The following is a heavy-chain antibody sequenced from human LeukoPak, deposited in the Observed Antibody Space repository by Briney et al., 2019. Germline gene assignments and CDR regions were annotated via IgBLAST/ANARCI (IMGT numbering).Heavy chain of an antibody. V-gene: IGHV3-23*01. CDR1: GFTFSSHA. D-gene: IGHD3-22*01. CDR2: ISGSGGNT. Sequence: PGGSLRLSCAASGFTFSSHAMSWVRQVPGKGLEWVAAISGSGGNTYKADSVKGRFTISRDNSKNTLYLRMSSLRAEDTAVYYCASDSSGYYGVFNYWGQGTLVTVSS. J-gene: IGHJ4*02. CDR3: ASDSSGYYGVFNY.